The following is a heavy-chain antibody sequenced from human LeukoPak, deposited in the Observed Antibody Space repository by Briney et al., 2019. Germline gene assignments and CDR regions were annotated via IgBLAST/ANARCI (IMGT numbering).Heavy chain of an antibody. J-gene: IGHJ4*02. Sequence: GSLRLSCAASGFTFSSYWMTWVRQAPGKGLEWVANIKKDGSEKYYVDSVKGRFTISRDNAKTSLYLQMNSLRAEDTAVYYCARDLSGVSGYTYGRGIDYWGQGTLVTVSS. CDR2: IKKDGSEK. CDR3: ARDLSGVSGYTYGRGIDY. V-gene: IGHV3-7*01. D-gene: IGHD5-18*01. CDR1: GFTFSSYW.